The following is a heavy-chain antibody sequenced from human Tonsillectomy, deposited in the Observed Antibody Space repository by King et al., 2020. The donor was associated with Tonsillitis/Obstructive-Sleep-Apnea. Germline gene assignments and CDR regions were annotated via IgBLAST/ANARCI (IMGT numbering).Heavy chain of an antibody. D-gene: IGHD3-3*01. CDR3: ARLYYGFWSVYYNDY. Sequence: VQLVESGGGLVQPGGSLRLSCAASGFTFSTYWMHWVRHAPGKGLVWVSRINSDGSSTNYADSVNGRFTISRDNAKNTLYLQMNSLRDEVTAVYYCARLYYGFWSVYYNDYWGQGNLVTVPS. V-gene: IGHV3-74*01. J-gene: IGHJ4*02. CDR2: INSDGSST. CDR1: GFTFSTYW.